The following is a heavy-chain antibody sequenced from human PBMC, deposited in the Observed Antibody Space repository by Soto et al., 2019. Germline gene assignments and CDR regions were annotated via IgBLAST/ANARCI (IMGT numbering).Heavy chain of an antibody. CDR1: GYTFTSYG. D-gene: IGHD5-12*01. CDR2: ISAYSGNT. CDR3: ARDFVPAYSGYSGY. V-gene: IGHV1-18*01. Sequence: QVHLVQSGAEVKKPGASVKVSCKASGYTFTSYGINWVRQAPGQGLEWMGWISAYSGNTNYVPKFQGRVTMTTDTSTTTAYRELRSLKSDDTAVYYCARDFVPAYSGYSGYWGQGTLVTVSS. J-gene: IGHJ4*02.